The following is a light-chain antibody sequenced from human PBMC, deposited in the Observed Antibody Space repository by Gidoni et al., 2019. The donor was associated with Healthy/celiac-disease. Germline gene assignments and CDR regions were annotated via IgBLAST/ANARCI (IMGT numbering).Light chain of an antibody. V-gene: IGKV1-5*03. CDR2: KEA. CDR1: QSISSW. J-gene: IGKJ1*01. CDR3: QQYNSYSRT. Sequence: IQMTPSPSTLSSSLGDRFTIPCRASQSISSWLAWYQQKPGKAPKLLIYKEASLESGVPSRFSCSGSGTEFTLTISSLQPDDFATYYCQQYNSYSRTFGQGTKVEIK.